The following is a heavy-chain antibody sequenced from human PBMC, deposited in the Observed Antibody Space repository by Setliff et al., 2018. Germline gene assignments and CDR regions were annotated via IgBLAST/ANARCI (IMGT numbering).Heavy chain of an antibody. D-gene: IGHD5-18*01. CDR3: ARGAAMDH. Sequence: GGSLRLSCVVSGFTFRNFGMTWVRQAPGKGLEWLSKISGASSTIYYADSVKGRFTISRDNAKNSLYLQMNSLRAEDTAVYYCARGAAMDHWGQGTLVTVSS. J-gene: IGHJ4*02. CDR1: GFTFRNFG. V-gene: IGHV3-48*01. CDR2: ISGASSTI.